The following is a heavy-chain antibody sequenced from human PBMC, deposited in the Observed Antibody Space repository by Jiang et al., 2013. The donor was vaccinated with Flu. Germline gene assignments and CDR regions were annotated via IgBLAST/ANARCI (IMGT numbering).Heavy chain of an antibody. D-gene: IGHD6-19*01. CDR2: I. Sequence: IYYADSVKGRFTISRDNAKNSLYLQMNSLRAEDTAVYYCASSVAERNWYFDLWGRGTLVTVSS. V-gene: IGHV3-21*01. CDR3: ASSVAERNWYFDL. J-gene: IGHJ2*01.